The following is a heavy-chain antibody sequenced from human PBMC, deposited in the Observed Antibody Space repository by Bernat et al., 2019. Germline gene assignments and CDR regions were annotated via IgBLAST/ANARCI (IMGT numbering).Heavy chain of an antibody. CDR2: ISAYNGNT. Sequence: QVQLVQSGAEVKKPGASVKVSCKASGYTFTSYGISWVRQAPGQGLEWMGWISAYNGNTNYAQNLQGRFTMTTDTSTSTAYMELRSLTSDDTAVYYCARDKRRYGDYGYYFDYWGQGTLVTVSS. CDR3: ARDKRRYGDYGYYFDY. D-gene: IGHD4-17*01. J-gene: IGHJ4*02. CDR1: GYTFTSYG. V-gene: IGHV1-18*01.